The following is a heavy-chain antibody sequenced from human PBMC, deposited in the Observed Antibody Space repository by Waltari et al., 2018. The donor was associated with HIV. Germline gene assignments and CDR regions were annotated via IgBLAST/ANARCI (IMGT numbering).Heavy chain of an antibody. D-gene: IGHD2-21*02. V-gene: IGHV4-61*02. Sequence: QVQLQESGPGLVKTSQTLSLTCHVSGGSINSGRYSWNWIRQPAGMGLEWIGRLYTSGSTNYNPSLKSRVTMTADTSKNQFSLRLTSVTASDTAIYYCSRTSTGSDYYYQVDVWGQGTTVTVS. CDR3: SRTSTGSDYYYQVDV. J-gene: IGHJ6*02. CDR1: GGSINSGRYS. CDR2: LYTSGST.